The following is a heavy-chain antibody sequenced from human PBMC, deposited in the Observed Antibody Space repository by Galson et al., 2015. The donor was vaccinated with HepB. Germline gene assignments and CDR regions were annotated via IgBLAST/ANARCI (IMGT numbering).Heavy chain of an antibody. J-gene: IGHJ3*02. CDR2: IWYDGSNK. D-gene: IGHD3-22*01. CDR1: GFAFSSYG. CDR3: ARDRGVVVAYDAFDI. V-gene: IGHV3-33*01. Sequence: SLRLSCAASGFAFSSYGMHWVRQAPGKGLEWVAVIWYDGSNKYYADSVKGRFTISRDNSKNTLYLQMNSLRAEDTAVYYCARDRGVVVAYDAFDIWGQGTMVTVSS.